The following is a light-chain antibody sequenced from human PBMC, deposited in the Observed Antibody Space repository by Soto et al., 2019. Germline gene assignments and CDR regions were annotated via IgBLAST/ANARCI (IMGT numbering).Light chain of an antibody. Sequence: QSAMTQPPSASGSPGQSVTISCTGTSSVVGGYKFVSWYQQHPGKAPKLIIYEVTQRPSGVPDRFSASKSGNTASLTVSGLQTEDEADYYCSSYAGSNMGVFGTGTKLTVL. CDR3: SSYAGSNMGV. V-gene: IGLV2-8*01. J-gene: IGLJ1*01. CDR1: SSVVGGYKF. CDR2: EVT.